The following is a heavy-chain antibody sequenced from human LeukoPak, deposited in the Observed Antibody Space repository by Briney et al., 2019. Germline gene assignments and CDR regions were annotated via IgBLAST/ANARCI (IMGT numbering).Heavy chain of an antibody. D-gene: IGHD3-9*01. CDR1: GFTFSSYA. CDR2: ISYDGSNK. V-gene: IGHV3-30*04. Sequence: PGRSLRLSCAASGFTFSSYAMHWVRQAPGKGLEWVAVISYDGSNKYYADSVKGRFTISRDNSKNTLYLQMNSLRAEDTAVYYCARDQGERGFVDWLFDYWGQGTLVAVSS. J-gene: IGHJ4*02. CDR3: ARDQGERGFVDWLFDY.